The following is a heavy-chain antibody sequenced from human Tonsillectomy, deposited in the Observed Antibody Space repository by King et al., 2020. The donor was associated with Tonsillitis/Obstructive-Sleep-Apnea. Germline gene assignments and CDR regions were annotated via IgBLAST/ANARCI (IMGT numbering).Heavy chain of an antibody. V-gene: IGHV3-23*04. J-gene: IGHJ4*02. Sequence: VQLVESGGGLVQPGGSLRLSCAASGFTFSTYAMSWVRQAPGKGLEWFAAISGSGRSTYYAASVKGRFTISRDNSKNTLYMEMSSLRAEDPAVYYCAKVDHCDILTGYPFDYWGQGTLVTVSS. CDR1: GFTFSTYA. CDR3: AKVDHCDILTGYPFDY. CDR2: ISGSGRST. D-gene: IGHD3-9*01.